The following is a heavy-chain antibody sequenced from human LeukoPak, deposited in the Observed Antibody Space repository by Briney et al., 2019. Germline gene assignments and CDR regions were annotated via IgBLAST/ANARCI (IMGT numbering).Heavy chain of an antibody. J-gene: IGHJ4*02. CDR3: ARDYDSRTFDY. Sequence: PGGPLRLSCAASGFTFSSYEMNWVRQAPGKGLEWVSYISSSGSTIYYADSVKGRFTISRDNAENSLYLQMNSLRAEDTAVYYCARDYDSRTFDYWGQGTLVTVSS. D-gene: IGHD3-22*01. CDR2: ISSSGSTI. CDR1: GFTFSSYE. V-gene: IGHV3-48*03.